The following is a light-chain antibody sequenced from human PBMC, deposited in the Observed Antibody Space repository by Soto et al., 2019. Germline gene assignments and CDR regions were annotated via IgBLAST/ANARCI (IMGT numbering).Light chain of an antibody. V-gene: IGKV1-9*01. CDR3: QHYNSYPEA. Sequence: IQLTQSPSFLSASVGDRVTITCRASQGISSYLAWYKQKPGKAPKLLIYKASTLKSGVPSRFSGSGSGTEFTLTISSLQPDDFATYYCQHYNSYPEAVGQGTKVDIK. J-gene: IGKJ1*01. CDR2: KAS. CDR1: QGISSY.